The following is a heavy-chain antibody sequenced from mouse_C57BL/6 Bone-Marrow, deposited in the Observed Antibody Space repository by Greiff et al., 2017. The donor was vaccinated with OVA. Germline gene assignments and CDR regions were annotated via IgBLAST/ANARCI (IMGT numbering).Heavy chain of an antibody. D-gene: IGHD1-1*01. CDR3: ARSLTTVVPHYFDY. CDR1: GYTFTDYY. CDR2: INPYNGGT. J-gene: IGHJ2*01. V-gene: IGHV1-19*01. Sequence: EVQLQQSGPVLVKPGASVKMSCKASGYTFTDYYMNWVKQSHVKSLEWIGVINPYNGGTSYNQKFKGKATLTVDKSSSTAYMELNSLTSEDSAVYYCARSLTTVVPHYFDYWGQGTTLTVSS.